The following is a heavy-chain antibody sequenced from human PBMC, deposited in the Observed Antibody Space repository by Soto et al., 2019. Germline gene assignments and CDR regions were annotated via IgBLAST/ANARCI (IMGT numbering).Heavy chain of an antibody. D-gene: IGHD2-2*01. Sequence: GGSLRLSCAASGFTFSSHWMNWVRQAPGKGLEWVANIKEDGSEKNYVHSVKGRFTVSRDNGKNSLYLQMDSLRAEDTAVYYCARAGDSCYCSDYWGPGTLVTVSS. V-gene: IGHV3-7*04. CDR1: GFTFSSHW. CDR3: ARAGDSCYCSDY. CDR2: IKEDGSEK. J-gene: IGHJ4*02.